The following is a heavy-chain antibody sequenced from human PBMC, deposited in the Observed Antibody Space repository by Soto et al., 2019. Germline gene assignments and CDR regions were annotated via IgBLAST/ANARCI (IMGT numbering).Heavy chain of an antibody. Sequence: SETLSLTCTVSGGSISSSSYYWGWIRQPPGKGLEWIGYIYYSGSTYYNPSLKSRVTISVDTSKNQFSLKLSSVTAADTAVYYCARVVQQQLVPNWFDPWGQGTLVTVSS. D-gene: IGHD6-13*01. CDR3: ARVVQQQLVPNWFDP. J-gene: IGHJ5*02. CDR1: GGSISSSSYY. V-gene: IGHV4-31*03. CDR2: IYYSGST.